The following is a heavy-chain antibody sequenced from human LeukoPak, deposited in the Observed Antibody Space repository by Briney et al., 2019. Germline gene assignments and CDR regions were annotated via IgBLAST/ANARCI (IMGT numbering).Heavy chain of an antibody. CDR2: IIPIFGTA. J-gene: IGHJ6*02. Sequence: SVKVSCKASGGTFSSYAISWVRQAPGQGLEWMGGIIPIFGTANYAQKFQGRVTITADESTSTAYMELSSLRSEDTAVYYCARHGYCSSTSCYDYYYYGMDVWGQGTTVTVSS. CDR1: GGTFSSYA. V-gene: IGHV1-69*13. D-gene: IGHD2-2*03. CDR3: ARHGYCSSTSCYDYYYYGMDV.